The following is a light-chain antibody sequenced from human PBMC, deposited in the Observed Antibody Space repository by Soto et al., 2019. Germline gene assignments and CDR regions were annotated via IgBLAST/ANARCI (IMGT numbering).Light chain of an antibody. Sequence: QTVVTQPPSASGTPGQRVFISCSGSSSNIGGTNYAYWYQQLPGAAPKLLMHSNNLRPSGVPERISGSKSGTSDSLPISGLRSEHEAVYNHASWDARLGAVFFCGGTQLTVL. CDR1: SSNIGGTNY. J-gene: IGLJ2*01. CDR2: SNN. V-gene: IGLV1-47*02. CDR3: ASWDARLGAVF.